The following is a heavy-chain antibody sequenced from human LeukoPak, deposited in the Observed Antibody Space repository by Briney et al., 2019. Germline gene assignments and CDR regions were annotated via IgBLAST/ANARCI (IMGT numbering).Heavy chain of an antibody. J-gene: IGHJ5*02. CDR2: ISYDGSNK. CDR1: GFTFSSYA. V-gene: IGHV3-30*04. D-gene: IGHD2-15*01. CDR3: ARAIFGGVAATRRFDL. Sequence: PGRSLRLSCAASGFTFSSYAMHWVRQAPGKGLEWVAVISYDGSNKYYADSVKGRFTITRDNSKNTLYLQMNSLRAEDTAVYYCARAIFGGVAATRRFDLWGQGTLVTVSS.